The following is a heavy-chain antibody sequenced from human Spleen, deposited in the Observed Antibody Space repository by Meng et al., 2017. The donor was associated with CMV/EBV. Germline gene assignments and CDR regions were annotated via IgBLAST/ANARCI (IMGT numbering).Heavy chain of an antibody. Sequence: SETLSLTCTVSGVSISSGGYYWSWIRQHPGKGLEWIGYIYYSGTTYYNPSLESRVIISIDTSKNQFSLRLSSVTVADTAVYFCARDNTIYNWFDPWGQGTLVTVSS. CDR2: IYYSGTT. CDR1: GVSISSGGYY. D-gene: IGHD5-24*01. J-gene: IGHJ5*02. V-gene: IGHV4-31*03. CDR3: ARDNTIYNWFDP.